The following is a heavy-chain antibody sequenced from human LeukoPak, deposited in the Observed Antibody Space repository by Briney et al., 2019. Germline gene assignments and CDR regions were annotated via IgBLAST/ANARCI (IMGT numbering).Heavy chain of an antibody. CDR1: GFTFSSYS. CDR3: ARAPGVYCSSTSCLYYFDY. CDR2: IISISSYI. D-gene: IGHD2-2*01. J-gene: IGHJ4*02. Sequence: GGSLRLSCAASGFTFSSYSMNWVRQAPGKGLEWVSSIISISSYIYYADSVKGRFTISRDNAKNSLYLQMNSLRAEDTAVYYCARAPGVYCSSTSCLYYFDYWGQGTLVTVSS. V-gene: IGHV3-21*01.